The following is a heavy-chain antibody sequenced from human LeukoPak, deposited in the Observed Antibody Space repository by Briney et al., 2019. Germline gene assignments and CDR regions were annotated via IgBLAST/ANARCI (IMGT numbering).Heavy chain of an antibody. CDR1: GGSIISCSYY. D-gene: IGHD3-22*01. V-gene: IGHV4-39*07. CDR3: ARDRFDDSSGYYYHYYYYMDV. Sequence: PSETLSLTCTVSGGSIISCSYYWGWIRPPRGKGLGWIGSIFYSGNTDYNPSLKSRVTISVETSNNQFSLKLSSVTAADTAVYYCARDRFDDSSGYYYHYYYYMDVWGKGPTVTVSS. CDR2: IFYSGNT. J-gene: IGHJ6*03.